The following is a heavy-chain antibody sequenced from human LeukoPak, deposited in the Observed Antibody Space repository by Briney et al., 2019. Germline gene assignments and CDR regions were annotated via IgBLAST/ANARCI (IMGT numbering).Heavy chain of an antibody. D-gene: IGHD6-19*01. J-gene: IGHJ3*02. CDR2: IIPIFGTA. CDR1: GGTFSSYA. V-gene: IGHV1-69*13. Sequence: SVKVSCKASGGTFSSYAISWVRQAPGQGLEWMGRIIPIFGTANYAQKFQGRVTITADESTSTAYMELSSLRSEDTAVYYCAKPLIAVAGTSAFDIWGQGTMVTVSS. CDR3: AKPLIAVAGTSAFDI.